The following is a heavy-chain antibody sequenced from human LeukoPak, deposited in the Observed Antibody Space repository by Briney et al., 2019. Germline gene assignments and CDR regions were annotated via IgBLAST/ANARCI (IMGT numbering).Heavy chain of an antibody. D-gene: IGHD2/OR15-2a*01. Sequence: GGSLRLSCAASGFTFSNYGMHWVRQAPGKGLEWVAVIWYDGSNGYYADSVKGRFTISRDNSKNTLYLQMNSLRAEDTAVYYCAKVGGRGKYFDAFDIWGQGTMLTVSS. CDR3: AKVGGRGKYFDAFDI. V-gene: IGHV3-33*06. CDR1: GFTFSNYG. CDR2: IWYDGSNG. J-gene: IGHJ3*02.